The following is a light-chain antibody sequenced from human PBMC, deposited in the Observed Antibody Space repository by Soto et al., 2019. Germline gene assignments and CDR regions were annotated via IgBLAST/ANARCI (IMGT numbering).Light chain of an antibody. V-gene: IGKV3-11*01. J-gene: IGKJ5*01. CDR3: QQRSNWPSIT. CDR2: DAS. CDR1: QSLSSY. Sequence: EIVLTQSPATLSLSPGERAGLSCRASQSLSSYFPWYQQTPGRAPRLLIYDASNRATGVPARFSGSGSGTDFTLTISSLEPEDFAVYYCQQRSNWPSITFGQGTRLEIK.